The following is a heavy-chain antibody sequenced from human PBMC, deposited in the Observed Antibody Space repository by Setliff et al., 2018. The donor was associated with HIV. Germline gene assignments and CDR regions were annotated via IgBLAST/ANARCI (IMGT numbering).Heavy chain of an antibody. CDR3: ASTRGRAPVSYYFDN. V-gene: IGHV4-59*01. CDR1: SGSISGYY. CDR2: VSYSGST. Sequence: PSETLSLTCRVSSGSISGYYWSWVRQPPGRGLEWIGYVSYSGSTSYNPSRNSRVTMSVDTSRDQFSLRLSSVTAADTAVYYCASTRGRAPVSYYFDNWGQGRLVTVSS. J-gene: IGHJ4*02. D-gene: IGHD2-2*01.